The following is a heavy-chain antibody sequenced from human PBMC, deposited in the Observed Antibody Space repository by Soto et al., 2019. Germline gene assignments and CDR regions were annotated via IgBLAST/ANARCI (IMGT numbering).Heavy chain of an antibody. Sequence: QVQLVESGGGVVQPGRSLRLSCAASGFTFSSYAMHWVRQAPGKGLEWVAVISSDGSNKYYADSVKGRFTISIDNSKNAKYLQMNSLRAEDTAVYYCAGFGRLLLGAFDIWGQGTMVTVSS. CDR1: GFTFSSYA. CDR2: ISSDGSNK. D-gene: IGHD3-22*01. CDR3: AGFGRLLLGAFDI. J-gene: IGHJ3*02. V-gene: IGHV3-30-3*01.